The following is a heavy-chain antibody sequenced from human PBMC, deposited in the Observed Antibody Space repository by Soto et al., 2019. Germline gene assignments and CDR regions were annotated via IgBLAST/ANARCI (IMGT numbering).Heavy chain of an antibody. CDR2: INPNSGGT. J-gene: IGHJ6*02. CDR3: ASAVQLERGMDV. CDR1: GYTFTGYY. D-gene: IGHD1-1*01. Sequence: ASVKVSCKASGYTFTGYYMHWVRQAPGQGLGWMGWINPNSGGTNYAQKFQGWVTMTRDTSISTAYMELSRLRSDDTAVYYCASAVQLERGMDVWGQGTTVTVSS. V-gene: IGHV1-2*04.